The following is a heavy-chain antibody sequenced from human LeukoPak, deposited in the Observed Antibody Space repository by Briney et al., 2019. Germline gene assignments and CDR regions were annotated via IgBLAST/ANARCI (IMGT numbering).Heavy chain of an antibody. Sequence: GGSLRLSCAASGFTFSSYWMSWVRQAPGKGVEWVANIKQDGSEKYYVDSVKGRFTISRDNAKNSLYLQMNSLRAEDTAVYYCARDRLNVWGSYRSFDYWGQGTLVTVSS. CDR3: ARDRLNVWGSYRSFDY. J-gene: IGHJ4*02. CDR1: GFTFSSYW. CDR2: IKQDGSEK. D-gene: IGHD3-16*02. V-gene: IGHV3-7*03.